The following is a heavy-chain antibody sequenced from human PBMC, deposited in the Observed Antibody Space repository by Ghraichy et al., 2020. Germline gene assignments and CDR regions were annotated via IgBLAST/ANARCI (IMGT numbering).Heavy chain of an antibody. CDR3: ARDRFPVSNYGFWNGNCNFDQ. CDR2: ISADGQRT. CDR1: GVTFNTYA. V-gene: IGHV3-23*01. Sequence: GGSLRLSCAASGVTFNTYALTWVRLAPGKGLDWVAVISADGQRTFYAEPVKGRFTVSRDLSRKTVFLQMKSLRVDDTATYYCARDRFPVSNYGFWNGNCNFDQWGQGVLVTVSS. D-gene: IGHD3/OR15-3a*01. J-gene: IGHJ4*02.